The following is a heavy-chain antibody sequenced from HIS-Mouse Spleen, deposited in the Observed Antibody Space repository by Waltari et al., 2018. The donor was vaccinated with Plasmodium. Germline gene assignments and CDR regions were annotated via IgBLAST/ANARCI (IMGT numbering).Heavy chain of an antibody. CDR3: ARVLGYKAAAGTFVEYFQH. Sequence: QVQLVQSGAEVKKPGASVKVSCNASGYTFTGYYMHWVRQAPGQGLEWMGWINPNSGGTNYAQKFQGRVTMTRETSISTAYMELSRLRSDDTAVYYCARVLGYKAAAGTFVEYFQHWGQGTLVTVSS. CDR2: INPNSGGT. J-gene: IGHJ1*01. V-gene: IGHV1-2*02. CDR1: GYTFTGYY. D-gene: IGHD6-13*01.